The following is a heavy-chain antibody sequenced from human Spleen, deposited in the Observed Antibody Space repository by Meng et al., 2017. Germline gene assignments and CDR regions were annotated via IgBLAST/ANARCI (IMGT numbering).Heavy chain of an antibody. D-gene: IGHD1-26*01. CDR1: GFIVSSNY. CDR2: TSRDGSDT. CDR3: AAAWELLPPGY. Sequence: EVQLVESGGGLIQPGGSLRLSCAASGFIVSSNYMSWVRQAPGKGLEWVSRTSRDGSDTVYADSVKGRFTMSRDNAKNTLYLQMNSLRAEDTAVYYCAAAWELLPPGYWGQGTLVTVSS. J-gene: IGHJ4*02. V-gene: IGHV3-74*02.